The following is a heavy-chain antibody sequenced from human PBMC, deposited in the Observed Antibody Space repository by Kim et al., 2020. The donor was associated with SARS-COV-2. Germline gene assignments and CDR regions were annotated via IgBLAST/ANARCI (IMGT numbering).Heavy chain of an antibody. V-gene: IGHV4-39*01. Sequence: TYTTPPLKGRDTISVDTSKKQFSLGLSSVTAADAAVYYCARHLRNWYFDLWGRGTLVTVSS. J-gene: IGHJ2*01. CDR3: ARHLRNWYFDL. CDR2: T.